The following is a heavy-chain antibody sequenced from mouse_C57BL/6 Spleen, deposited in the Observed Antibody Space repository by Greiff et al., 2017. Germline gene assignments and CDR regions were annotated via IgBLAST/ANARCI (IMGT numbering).Heavy chain of an antibody. CDR2: IHPNSGST. CDR3: ARGTYSNYGGAY. V-gene: IGHV1-64*01. Sequence: VQLQQPGAELVKPGASVKLSCKASGYTFTSYWMHWVKQRPGQGLEWIGMIHPNSGSTNYNEKFKSKATLTVDKSSSTAYMQLSSLTSEYSAVYYCARGTYSNYGGAYWGQGTLVTVSA. D-gene: IGHD2-5*01. J-gene: IGHJ3*01. CDR1: GYTFTSYW.